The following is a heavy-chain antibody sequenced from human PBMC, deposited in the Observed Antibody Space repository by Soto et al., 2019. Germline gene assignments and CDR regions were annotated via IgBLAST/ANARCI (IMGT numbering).Heavy chain of an antibody. V-gene: IGHV4-39*01. CDR2: IYYSDKT. CDR3: TKNLPRTGRFDY. J-gene: IGHJ4*02. CDR1: GASITSTTYF. Sequence: QLQLHESGPGLAKPSETLTLTCTLSGASITSTTYFWAWIRKPPGNGLESVGSIYYSDKTHYNPSFKIRVTISVERSNNQFALQMSSVTAADTAVYYCTKNLPRTGRFDYWGQVILVTVSS.